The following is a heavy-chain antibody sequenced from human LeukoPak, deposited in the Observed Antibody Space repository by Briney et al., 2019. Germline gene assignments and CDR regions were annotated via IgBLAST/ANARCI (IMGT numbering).Heavy chain of an antibody. CDR1: GGSISSGSYY. V-gene: IGHV4-61*02. J-gene: IGHJ6*03. CDR3: ARVQLELRGYYYYMDV. D-gene: IGHD1-7*01. CDR2: IYTSGSN. Sequence: SETLSLTCTVSGGSISSGSYYWSWIRQPAGKGREWIRRIYTSGSNNYNPSLKSRVTISVDTSKYQFSLKLSPVTAADTAVYYCARVQLELRGYYYYMDVWGKGTTVTVSS.